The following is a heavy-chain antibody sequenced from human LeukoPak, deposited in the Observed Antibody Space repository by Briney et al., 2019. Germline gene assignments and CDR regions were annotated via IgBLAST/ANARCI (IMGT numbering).Heavy chain of an antibody. V-gene: IGHV3-23*01. D-gene: IGHD2-15*01. CDR1: GFTFSSYA. CDR3: ARRGGRALTSTPDLT. Sequence: GGSLRLSCAASGFTFSSYAMSWVRQAPGKGLEWVSAISGSGGSTYYADSVKGRFTISRDNSKNTLYLQMNSLRAEDSAVYYCARRGGRALTSTPDLTWSQGTLLTVSS. CDR2: ISGSGGST. J-gene: IGHJ4*02.